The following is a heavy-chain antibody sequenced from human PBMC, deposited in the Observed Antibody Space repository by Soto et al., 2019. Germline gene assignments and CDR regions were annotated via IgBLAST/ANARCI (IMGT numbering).Heavy chain of an antibody. D-gene: IGHD3-16*02. V-gene: IGHV3-23*01. CDR2: ISGSGGST. CDR1: GFTFSSYA. J-gene: IGHJ4*02. Sequence: GGSLRLSCAASGFTFSSYAMSWVRQAPGKGLEWVSAISGSGGSTYYADSVKGRFTISRDNSKNTLYLQMNSLRAEDTAVYYCAKDILGIMITFGGVIVPHYFDYWGQGTLVTVSS. CDR3: AKDILGIMITFGGVIVPHYFDY.